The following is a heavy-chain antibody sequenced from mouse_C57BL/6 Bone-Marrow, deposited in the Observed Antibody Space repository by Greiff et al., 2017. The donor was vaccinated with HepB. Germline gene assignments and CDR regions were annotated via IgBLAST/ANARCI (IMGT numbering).Heavy chain of an antibody. D-gene: IGHD1-1*01. V-gene: IGHV6-3*01. Sequence: EVKLEESGGGLVQPGGSMKLSCVASGFTFSNYWMNWVRQSPEKGLEWVAQIRLKSDNYATHYAESVKGRFTISRDDSKSSVYLQMNNLRAEDTGIYYCTIITTVVDWYFDVWGTGTTVTVSS. CDR3: TIITTVVDWYFDV. J-gene: IGHJ1*03. CDR2: IRLKSDNYAT. CDR1: GFTFSNYW.